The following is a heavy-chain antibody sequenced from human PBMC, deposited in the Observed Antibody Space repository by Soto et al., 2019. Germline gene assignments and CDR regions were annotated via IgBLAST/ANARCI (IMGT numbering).Heavy chain of an antibody. CDR3: ARRVGDKYCSSTSCYTDY. CDR2: IYYTGST. Sequence: QLQLQESGPGLVKPSETLSLTCTVSGGSISSSSYYWGWIRQPPGKGLEWIGGIYYTGSTYYNPSLKSRVTISVDASKNQFSLKLSSVTAADTAVYYCARRVGDKYCSSTSCYTDYWGQGTLVTVSS. D-gene: IGHD2-2*02. J-gene: IGHJ4*02. CDR1: GGSISSSSYY. V-gene: IGHV4-39*01.